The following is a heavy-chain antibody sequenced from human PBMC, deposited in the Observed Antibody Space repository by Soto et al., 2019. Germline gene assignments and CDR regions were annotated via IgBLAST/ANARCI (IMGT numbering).Heavy chain of an antibody. Sequence: ASVKVSCKASGYTFTSYDINWVRQATGQGLEWMGWMNPNSGNTGYAQKFQGRVTMTRNTSISTAYMELSSLRSEDTAVYYCARHSYDYAYYYYMDVWGKGTTVTVSS. CDR1: GYTFTSYD. CDR2: MNPNSGNT. D-gene: IGHD4-17*01. CDR3: ARHSYDYAYYYYMDV. V-gene: IGHV1-8*01. J-gene: IGHJ6*03.